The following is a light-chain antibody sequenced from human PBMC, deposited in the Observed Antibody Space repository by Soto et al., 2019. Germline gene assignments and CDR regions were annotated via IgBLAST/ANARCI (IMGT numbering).Light chain of an antibody. V-gene: IGKV3D-20*02. Sequence: WTPSDAKIFFYPKKRDPLSCRASQSVGSSYLAWFQQRPGQAPRLLIYDASDRATGIPARFSGSGSGTDFTLTICRLEPEDFAVYFCQHRCNWGTCGQGTKVDIK. J-gene: IGKJ1*01. CDR1: QSVGSSY. CDR3: QHRCNWGT. CDR2: DAS.